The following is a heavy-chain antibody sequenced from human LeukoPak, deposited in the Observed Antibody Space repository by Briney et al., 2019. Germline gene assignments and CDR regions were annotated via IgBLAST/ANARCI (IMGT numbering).Heavy chain of an antibody. J-gene: IGHJ4*02. CDR2: ISYGGSNK. CDR3: ARSRGQNDY. Sequence: GRSLRLSCAASGFTFSSYAMHWVRQAPGKGLEWVAVISYGGSNKYYADSVKGRFTISRDNSKNTLYLQMNSLRAEDTAVYYCARSRGQNDYWGQGTLVTVSS. CDR1: GFTFSSYA. V-gene: IGHV3-30*04. D-gene: IGHD2-15*01.